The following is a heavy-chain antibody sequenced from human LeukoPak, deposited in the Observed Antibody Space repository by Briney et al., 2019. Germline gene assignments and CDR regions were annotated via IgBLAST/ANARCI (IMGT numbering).Heavy chain of an antibody. D-gene: IGHD3-10*01. CDR2: ISGSGDST. J-gene: IGHJ4*02. CDR1: GFTFSSYA. CDR3: AKDPHYYGSGSNTDY. Sequence: PGGSLRLSCAASGFTFSSYAMSWVRQAPGKGLEWVSAISGSGDSTYYADSVKGRFTISRDNSKNTLYLQMNSLRAEDTAVYYCAKDPHYYGSGSNTDYWGQGTLVTVSS. V-gene: IGHV3-23*01.